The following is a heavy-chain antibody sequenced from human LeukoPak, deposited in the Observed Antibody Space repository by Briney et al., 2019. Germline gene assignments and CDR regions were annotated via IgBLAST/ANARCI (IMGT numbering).Heavy chain of an antibody. D-gene: IGHD5-12*01. CDR3: ARSLNSGYDFMVRWFDP. CDR1: GFTFSSYS. V-gene: IGHV3-48*01. Sequence: GGSLRLSCAASGFTFSSYSMNWVRQAPGKGLEWVSYISSSSSTIYYADSVKGRFTISRDNAKNSLYLQMNSLRAEDTAVYYCARSLNSGYDFMVRWFDPWGQGTLVTVSS. J-gene: IGHJ5*02. CDR2: ISSSSSTI.